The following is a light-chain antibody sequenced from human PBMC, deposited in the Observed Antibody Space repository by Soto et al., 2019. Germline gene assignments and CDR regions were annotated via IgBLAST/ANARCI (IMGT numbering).Light chain of an antibody. V-gene: IGKV1-9*01. J-gene: IGKJ2*01. Sequence: DLQLTQSPSFLSASVGDRVPITCRASQGISSYLAWYQQKPGKAPKLLIYAASTLQSGVPSRFSGSGSRTEFTITISSLQPEDFATYSCQQLNSYLMYTFGQGTKMQIK. CDR2: AAS. CDR1: QGISSY. CDR3: QQLNSYLMYT.